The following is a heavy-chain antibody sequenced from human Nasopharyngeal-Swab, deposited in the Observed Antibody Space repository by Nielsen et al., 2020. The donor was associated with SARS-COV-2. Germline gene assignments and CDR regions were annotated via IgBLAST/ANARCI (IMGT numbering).Heavy chain of an antibody. J-gene: IGHJ3*02. Sequence: VRQAPGKGLEWVANIKQDGSEKYYVDSVKGRFTISRDNAKNSLYPQMNSLRAEDTAVYYCARDGLVGATTGFDIWGQGTMVTVSS. D-gene: IGHD1-26*01. CDR2: IKQDGSEK. V-gene: IGHV3-7*01. CDR3: ARDGLVGATTGFDI.